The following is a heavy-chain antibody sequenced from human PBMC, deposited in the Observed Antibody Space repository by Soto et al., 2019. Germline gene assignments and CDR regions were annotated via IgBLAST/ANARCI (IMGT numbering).Heavy chain of an antibody. CDR1: GGSISHYY. Sequence: SETLSLTCSVSGGSISHYYWSWIRQSPGKGLEWIGYAYYSGSTDYNPSLKSRVTMSVDTSKNQVSLKLNSVTTADTAVYYCARDRSTYGGGGTGEVKENWFDPWGPGTLVTVS. CDR3: ARDRSTYGGGGTGEVKENWFDP. J-gene: IGHJ5*02. D-gene: IGHD2-8*01. CDR2: AYYSGST. V-gene: IGHV4-59*01.